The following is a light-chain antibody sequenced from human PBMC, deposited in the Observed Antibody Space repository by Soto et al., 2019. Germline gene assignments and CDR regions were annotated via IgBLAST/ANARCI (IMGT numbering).Light chain of an antibody. CDR3: LQHASYPFT. CDR1: QGIGNL. Sequence: DIQMTQSPSAMSASVGDRVTITCRASQGIGNLLTWFQQQPGKVPQRLIYATSSLQNGVPARFSGTGSGTEFTLTFSSLQPDDFATYYCLQHASYPFTFGGGTKVQIK. J-gene: IGKJ4*01. V-gene: IGKV1-17*03. CDR2: ATS.